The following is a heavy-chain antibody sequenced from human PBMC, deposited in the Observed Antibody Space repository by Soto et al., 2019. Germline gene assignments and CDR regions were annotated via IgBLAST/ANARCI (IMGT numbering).Heavy chain of an antibody. CDR2: IVSDGSRT. V-gene: IGHV3-74*01. CDR3: ERDANAETFDY. Sequence: QSGGSLRLSCVGPGFTFSRYWMHWVRQVPGKGLVWVSNIVSDGSRTTYADSVKGRFTISRDNAKNTLYLQMDSLRVEDTAVYYCERDANAETFDYWGQGPLVTVSS. CDR1: GFTFSRYW. J-gene: IGHJ4*02.